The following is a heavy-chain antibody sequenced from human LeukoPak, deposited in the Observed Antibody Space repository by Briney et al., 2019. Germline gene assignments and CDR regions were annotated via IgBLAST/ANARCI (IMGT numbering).Heavy chain of an antibody. CDR3: AREVTPPLGMDV. CDR1: GGSISSYY. V-gene: IGHV4-59*01. J-gene: IGHJ6*02. CDR2: IYYSGST. Sequence: SETLSLTCTVSGGSISSYYWSWIRQPPGRGLEWIGYIYYSGSTNYNPSLKSRVTISVDTSKNQFSLKLSSVTAADTAVYYCAREVTPPLGMDVWGQGTTVTVSS. D-gene: IGHD2-21*02.